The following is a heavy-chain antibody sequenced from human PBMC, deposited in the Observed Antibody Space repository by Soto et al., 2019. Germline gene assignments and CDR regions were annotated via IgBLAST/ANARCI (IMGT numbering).Heavy chain of an antibody. V-gene: IGHV3-23*01. J-gene: IGHJ3*02. CDR1: GFTFSSYS. D-gene: IGHD3-3*01. CDR3: ARAGVVINRYAFDI. CDR2: ISGSGGST. Sequence: GGSLRLSCAASGFTFSSYSMSWVRQAPGKGLEWVSAISGSGGSTYYADSVKGRFTISRDNAKNSPYLQMNSLRAEDTAVYYCARAGVVINRYAFDIWGQRTMVTVSS.